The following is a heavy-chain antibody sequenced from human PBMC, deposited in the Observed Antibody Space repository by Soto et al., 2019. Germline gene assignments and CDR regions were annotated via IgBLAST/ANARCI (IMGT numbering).Heavy chain of an antibody. CDR2: FDPEDGET. V-gene: IGHV1-24*01. J-gene: IGHJ5*02. D-gene: IGHD6-6*01. Sequence: ASVKVSCKVSGYTLTELSMHWVRQAPGKGLEWMGGFDPEDGETIYAQKFQGRVTMTEDTSTDTAYMELSSLRSEDTAVYYCATEMSGAARPGWFDPWGQGTLVTVSS. CDR3: ATEMSGAARPGWFDP. CDR1: GYTLTELS.